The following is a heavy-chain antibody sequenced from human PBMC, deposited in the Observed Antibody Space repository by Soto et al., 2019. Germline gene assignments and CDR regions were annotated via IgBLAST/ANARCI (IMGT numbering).Heavy chain of an antibody. D-gene: IGHD3-10*01. CDR2: ISAYNGNT. V-gene: IGHV1-18*01. Sequence: QVQLVQSGAEVKKPGASVKVSCKASGYTFTSYGISWVRQAPGQGLEWMGWISAYNGNTNYAQKLQGRVTMTTDTSTSTAYMELRSLRSDDTAVYYCARDYYHYGSGQPPTNWFYPWGQGTLVTVSS. CDR3: ARDYYHYGSGQPPTNWFYP. CDR1: GYTFTSYG. J-gene: IGHJ5*02.